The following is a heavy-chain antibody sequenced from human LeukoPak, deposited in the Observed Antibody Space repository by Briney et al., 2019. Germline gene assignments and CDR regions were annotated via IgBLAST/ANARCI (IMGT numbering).Heavy chain of an antibody. J-gene: IGHJ6*02. D-gene: IGHD2-2*01. CDR2: HHYSGSN. Sequence: SETLSLTCTVSGGSISSGSYYWGWIRQPPGKGLEWIGSHHYSGSNYYNPSLKGRVTMSVDTSKNHFSLRLSSVTAADAAVYHCARGSVDCSSTSCNTIYYYSGMDVWGQGTTVTVSS. CDR1: GGSISSGSYY. CDR3: ARGSVDCSSTSCNTIYYYSGMDV. V-gene: IGHV4-39*02.